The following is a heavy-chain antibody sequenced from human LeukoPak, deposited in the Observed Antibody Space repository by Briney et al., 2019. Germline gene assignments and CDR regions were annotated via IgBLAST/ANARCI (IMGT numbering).Heavy chain of an antibody. CDR1: GYTFTDYY. J-gene: IGHJ6*03. V-gene: IGHV1-69-2*01. D-gene: IGHD3-10*01. CDR2: VDPEDGET. CDR3: ATDMAYYMDV. Sequence: VKVSCKVSGYTFTDYYMHWVQQAPGKGLEWMGLVDPEDGETIYAEKFQGRDTITADTSTDTAYMELSSLRSEDTAVYYCATDMAYYMDVWGKGTTVTVSS.